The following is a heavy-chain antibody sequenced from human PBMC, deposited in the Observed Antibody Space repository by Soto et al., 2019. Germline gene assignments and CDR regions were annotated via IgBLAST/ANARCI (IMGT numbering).Heavy chain of an antibody. J-gene: IGHJ4*02. CDR1: GYTFTAYG. CDR3: ARRMGRFLQWLFDY. V-gene: IGHV1-18*04. CDR2: ISGNNVDT. D-gene: IGHD3-3*01. Sequence: QVQLVQSGAEVRKPGASVKVSCKSSGYTFTAYGLSWVRQAPGQGLEWMGWISGNNVDTKYAQRFQGRVTMTTDTSTSTAYMELRSLRSDDTAVYFCARRMGRFLQWLFDYCGQGTLVTVSS.